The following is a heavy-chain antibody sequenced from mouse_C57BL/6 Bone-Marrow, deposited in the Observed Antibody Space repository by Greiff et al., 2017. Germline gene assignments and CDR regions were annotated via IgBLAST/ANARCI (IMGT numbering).Heavy chain of an antibody. J-gene: IGHJ4*01. Sequence: QVQLQQSGAELVKPGASVKLSCKASGYTFTSYWMQWVKQRPGQGLEWIGEIDPSDSYTNYNQKFKGKATLTVDTSSSTAYMQLSSLTSEDSAVYYCARDSNYVDYYAIDYWGQGTSVTVSS. V-gene: IGHV1-50*01. CDR2: IDPSDSYT. D-gene: IGHD2-5*01. CDR3: ARDSNYVDYYAIDY. CDR1: GYTFTSYW.